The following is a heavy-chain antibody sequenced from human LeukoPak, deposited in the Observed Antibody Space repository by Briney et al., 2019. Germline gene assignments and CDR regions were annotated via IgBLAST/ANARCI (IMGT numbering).Heavy chain of an antibody. CDR3: ARGPGNYYDSSRGFDY. V-gene: IGHV3-13*01. D-gene: IGHD3-22*01. J-gene: IGHJ4*02. Sequence: GGSLRLSCAASGFTFSSYDMHWVRQATGKGLEWVSAIGTAGDTYYPGSVKGRFTISRENAKNSLYLQMNSLRAGDTAVYYCARGPGNYYDSSRGFDYWGQGTLVTVSS. CDR2: IGTAGDT. CDR1: GFTFSSYD.